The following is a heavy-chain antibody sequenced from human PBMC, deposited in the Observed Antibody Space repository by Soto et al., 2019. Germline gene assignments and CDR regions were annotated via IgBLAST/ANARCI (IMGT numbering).Heavy chain of an antibody. CDR3: ANYGILGASIGH. J-gene: IGHJ4*02. CDR1: GGTFSSYA. CDR2: IIPIFGTA. D-gene: IGHD1-26*01. Sequence: SVKVSCKASGGTFSSYAISWVRQAPGQGLEWMGGIIPIFGTANYAQKFQGRVTITADESTSTAYMELSSLRSEDTAVYYCANYGILGASIGHWGQGTLVTVSS. V-gene: IGHV1-69*13.